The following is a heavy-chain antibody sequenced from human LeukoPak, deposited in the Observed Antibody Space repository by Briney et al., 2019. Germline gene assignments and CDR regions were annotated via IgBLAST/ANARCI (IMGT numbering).Heavy chain of an antibody. CDR1: GFTFSSYS. CDR2: ISSNSSYI. J-gene: IGHJ4*02. V-gene: IGHV3-21*04. CDR3: ARGVPLYGSGIYFDY. Sequence: GGSLRLSCAASGFTFSSYSMNWVRQAPGKGLEWVSSISSNSSYIYYADSVKGRFTISRDNSKNTLYLQMNSLRAEDTAVYYCARGVPLYGSGIYFDYWGQGTLVTVSS. D-gene: IGHD3-10*01.